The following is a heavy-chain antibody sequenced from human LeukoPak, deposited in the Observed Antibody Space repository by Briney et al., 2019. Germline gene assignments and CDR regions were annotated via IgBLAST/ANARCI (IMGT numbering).Heavy chain of an antibody. CDR2: IKQDGSEK. D-gene: IGHD6-13*01. J-gene: IGHJ5*02. CDR1: GFTFSSYW. V-gene: IGHV3-7*01. CDR3: ARDRRTKQQLVYNWFDP. Sequence: GGSLRLSCAASGFTFSSYWMSWVRQAPGKGLEWVANIKQDGSEKYYVDSVKGRFTISRDNAKNSLYLQMNSLRAEDTAVYYCARDRRTKQQLVYNWFDPWGQGTLVAVSS.